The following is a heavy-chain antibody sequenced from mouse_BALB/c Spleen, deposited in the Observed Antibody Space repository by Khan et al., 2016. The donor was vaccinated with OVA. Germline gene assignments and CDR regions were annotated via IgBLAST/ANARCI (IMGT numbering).Heavy chain of an antibody. D-gene: IGHD4-1*01. Sequence: VRLQQSGTVLARPGASVKMSCKASGCTFTRSWMHWVKQRPGQGLEWIGAIYPGNSDTNYNEKFKGKAKLTAVTSTSTAYMELSSLTNEDSADYSCTRRSWDVAWFAYWGQGTLVTVSA. CDR2: IYPGNSDT. J-gene: IGHJ3*01. CDR1: GCTFTRSW. V-gene: IGHV1-5*01. CDR3: TRRSWDVAWFAY.